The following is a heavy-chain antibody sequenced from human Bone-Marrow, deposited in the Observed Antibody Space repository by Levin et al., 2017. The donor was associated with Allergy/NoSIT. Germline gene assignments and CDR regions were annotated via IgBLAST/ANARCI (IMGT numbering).Heavy chain of an antibody. D-gene: IGHD3-10*01. CDR3: ARDIPGSGALDY. CDR1: GFVFTNYW. Sequence: GESLKISCAASGFVFTNYWMHWVRQAPGKGLMWLSRIDGEGSNTKYVDSVKGRFSISRDNPKNMLYLQVNSLTAEDTGVYFCARDIPGSGALDYWGHGTLVTVSP. CDR2: IDGEGSNT. V-gene: IGHV3-74*03. J-gene: IGHJ4*01.